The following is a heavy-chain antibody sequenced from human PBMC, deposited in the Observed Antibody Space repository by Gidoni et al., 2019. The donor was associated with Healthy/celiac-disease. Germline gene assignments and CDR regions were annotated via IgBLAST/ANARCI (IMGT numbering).Heavy chain of an antibody. CDR2: IYYSGST. Sequence: QVQLQESGPGLVKPSQTLSLTCTVSGVSISSGGYYWSWIRQHPGKGLEWIGYIYYSGSTYYNPSLKSRVTISVDTSKNQFSLKLSSVTAADTAVYYCARGGGAYYYYGMDVWGQGTTVTVSS. CDR1: GVSISSGGYY. CDR3: ARGGGAYYYYGMDV. J-gene: IGHJ6*02. V-gene: IGHV4-31*03.